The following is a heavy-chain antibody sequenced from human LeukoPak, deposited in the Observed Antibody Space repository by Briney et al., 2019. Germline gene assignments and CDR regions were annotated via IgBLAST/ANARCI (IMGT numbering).Heavy chain of an antibody. CDR1: GCTFSDHA. D-gene: IGHD6-19*01. CDR3: AKVSWLGTLPSYHFDS. Sequence: GGSLRLSCAASGCTFSDHAMSWVRQAPGKGLQWVSAIRGTGTTTFYAASVKGRFTISGDNSKNTADLQLNTLRAEDTAVYYCAKVSWLGTLPSYHFDSWGQGAQVTVSS. CDR2: IRGTGTTT. V-gene: IGHV3-23*01. J-gene: IGHJ4*02.